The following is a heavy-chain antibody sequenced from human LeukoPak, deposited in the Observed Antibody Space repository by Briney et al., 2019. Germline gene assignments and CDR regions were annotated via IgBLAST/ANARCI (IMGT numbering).Heavy chain of an antibody. CDR2: INPSGGST. V-gene: IGHV1-46*01. CDR1: GYTFTSYY. D-gene: IGHD1-26*01. CDR3: ARDGDSVGYYYYYMDV. J-gene: IGHJ6*03. Sequence: ASVKVSCKASGYTFTSYYMHWVRQAPGQGLEWMGIINPSGGSTSYAQKFQGRVTMTRDTSTSTVYMELSSLRSEDTAVYYCARDGDSVGYYYYYMDVWGKGTTVTVSS.